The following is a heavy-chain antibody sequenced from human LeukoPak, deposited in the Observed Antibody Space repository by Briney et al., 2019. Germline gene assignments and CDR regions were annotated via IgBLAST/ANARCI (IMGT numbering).Heavy chain of an antibody. Sequence: ASVKVSCKVSGYTLTELSMHWVRQAPGKGLEWMGGFDPEDGETIYAQKFQGRVTMTEDTSTDTAYMELSSLRSEDTAVCYCATSYCSSTSCKNWFDPWGQGTLVTVSS. V-gene: IGHV1-24*01. CDR2: FDPEDGET. D-gene: IGHD2-2*01. J-gene: IGHJ5*02. CDR1: GYTLTELS. CDR3: ATSYCSSTSCKNWFDP.